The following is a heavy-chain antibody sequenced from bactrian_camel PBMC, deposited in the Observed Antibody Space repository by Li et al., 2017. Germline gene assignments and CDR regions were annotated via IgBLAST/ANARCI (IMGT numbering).Heavy chain of an antibody. V-gene: IGHV3S54*01. CDR3: VARGPYCYTKLSVRDFTY. CDR1: GYTSTTNC. CDR2: TYAALNRT. D-gene: IGHD2*01. Sequence: HVQLVESGGGSVQAGGSLRLSCAASGYTSTTNCMGWFRQAPGKEREIVAATYAALNRTHYVDSVKGRFIISQDNVNNTVYLQMNSLKPEDTAMYYCVARGPYCYTKLSVRDFTYWGQGTQVTVS. J-gene: IGHJ6*01.